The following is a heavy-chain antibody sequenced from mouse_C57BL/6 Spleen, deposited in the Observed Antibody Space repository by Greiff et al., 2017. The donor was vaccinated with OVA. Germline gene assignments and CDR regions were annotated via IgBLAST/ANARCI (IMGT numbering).Heavy chain of an antibody. Sequence: EVKVVESGGDLVKPGGSLKLSCAASGFTFSSYGLSWVRPTPDKRLEWVAPIRRGGCHPYYPDSVKGRFTISRDKAKNTLYLQMSSLKAEDTAMDYCARGDFPDYWGQGTTLTVAS. CDR2: IRRGGCHP. CDR1: GFTFSSYG. V-gene: IGHV5-6*01. CDR3: ARGDFPDY. J-gene: IGHJ2*01.